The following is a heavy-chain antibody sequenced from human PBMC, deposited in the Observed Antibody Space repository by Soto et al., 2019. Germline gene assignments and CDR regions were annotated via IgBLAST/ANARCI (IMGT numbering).Heavy chain of an antibody. Sequence: SETMSLTCAVYGGSFSGYSWSLIRQPPGKGLEWIGEINHSGSTNYNPSLKSRVTISVDTYKNQFSLKLSSVSAADTAVYYCARGVTRSPRCSGYRYYYGMDVWGQGTTVTVSS. CDR1: GGSFSGYS. CDR2: INHSGST. V-gene: IGHV4-34*01. CDR3: ARGVTRSPRCSGYRYYYGMDV. J-gene: IGHJ6*02. D-gene: IGHD5-12*01.